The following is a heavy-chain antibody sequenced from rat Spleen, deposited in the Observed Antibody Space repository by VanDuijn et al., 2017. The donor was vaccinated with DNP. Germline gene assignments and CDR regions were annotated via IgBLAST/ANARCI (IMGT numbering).Heavy chain of an antibody. Sequence: EVQLVESGGGLVQPGRSMKLSCAASGFTFSNYGMHWIRQAPTKGLEWVASISPSGGSTSYRDSVMGRFTISRYDANSTLFLQMDSLRSEDTATYYGTRREYGGHGGYFDYWGQGVMVTVSS. D-gene: IGHD4-1*01. J-gene: IGHJ2*01. CDR1: GFTFSNYG. CDR3: TRREYGGHGGYFDY. V-gene: IGHV5-19*01. CDR2: ISPSGGST.